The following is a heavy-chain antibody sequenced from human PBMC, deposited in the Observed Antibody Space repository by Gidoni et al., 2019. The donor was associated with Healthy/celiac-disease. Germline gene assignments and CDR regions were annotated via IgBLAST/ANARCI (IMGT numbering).Heavy chain of an antibody. Sequence: QVQLVQSGAEVQKPGASVKVSCKASGYTFTSYYMPWVRQAPGQGLKWMGIINHSGGSTGYAQKFEGRFTMTRDTSTSTVYMELSSLRSEDTAVYYCARDSDYDILTGLFDYWGQGTLVTVSS. CDR2: INHSGGST. D-gene: IGHD3-9*01. V-gene: IGHV1-46*01. J-gene: IGHJ4*02. CDR1: GYTFTSYY. CDR3: ARDSDYDILTGLFDY.